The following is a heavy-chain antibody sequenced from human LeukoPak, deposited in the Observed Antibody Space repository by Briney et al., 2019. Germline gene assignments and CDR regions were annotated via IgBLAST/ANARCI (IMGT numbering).Heavy chain of an antibody. V-gene: IGHV4-34*01. Sequence: SEPLSLTCAVYGGSFSGYYWSWIRQPPGKGLEWIGEINHSGSTNYNPSLKSRVTISVDTSKNQFSLKLSPVSAAETAVYYCARDGSSSVATRGYWGQGTLVTVSS. CDR1: GGSFSGYY. CDR3: ARDGSSSVATRGY. J-gene: IGHJ4*02. CDR2: INHSGST. D-gene: IGHD6-13*01.